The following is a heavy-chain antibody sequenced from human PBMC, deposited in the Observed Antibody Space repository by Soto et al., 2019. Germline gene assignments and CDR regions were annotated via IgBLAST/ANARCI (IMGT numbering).Heavy chain of an antibody. CDR2: IYYSGST. D-gene: IGHD2-21*01. CDR3: ARRPNVGIAFDY. Sequence: PSETLSLTCTVSGGSISSSSYYWGWIRQPPGKGLEWIGSIYYSGSTYYNPSLKSRVTISVDTSKNQFSLKLSSVTAADTAVYYCARRPNVGIAFDYSGQGTLVTVYS. J-gene: IGHJ4*02. V-gene: IGHV4-39*01. CDR1: GGSISSSSYY.